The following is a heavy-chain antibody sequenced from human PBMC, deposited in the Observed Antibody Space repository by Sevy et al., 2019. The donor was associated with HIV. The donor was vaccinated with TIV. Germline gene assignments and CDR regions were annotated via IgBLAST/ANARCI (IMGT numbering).Heavy chain of an antibody. V-gene: IGHV1-69*13. CDR1: GGTFSSYA. CDR2: IIPIFGTA. Sequence: ASVKVSCKASGGTFSSYAIIWVRQAPGQGLEWMGGIIPIFGTANYAQKFQGRVTITADESTSTAYMELSSLRSEDTAMYYCARALSRGLELPRGRAFDIWGQGTMVTFSS. CDR3: ARALSRGLELPRGRAFDI. D-gene: IGHD1-7*01. J-gene: IGHJ3*02.